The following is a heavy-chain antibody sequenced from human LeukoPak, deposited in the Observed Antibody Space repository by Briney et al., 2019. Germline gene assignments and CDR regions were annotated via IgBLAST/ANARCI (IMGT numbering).Heavy chain of an antibody. D-gene: IGHD1-7*01. Sequence: GGSLRLSCAASGFTFSSYAMSWVRQAPGKGLEWVSAISGSGGSTYYADSVKGRFTISRDNSKNTLYLQMNSLKTEDTAVYYCTTAIVWNYFQDYWGQGTLVTVSS. CDR3: TTAIVWNYFQDY. CDR2: ISGSGGST. V-gene: IGHV3-23*01. CDR1: GFTFSSYA. J-gene: IGHJ4*02.